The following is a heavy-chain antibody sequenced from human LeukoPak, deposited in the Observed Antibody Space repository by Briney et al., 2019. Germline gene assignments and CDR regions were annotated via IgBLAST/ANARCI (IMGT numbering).Heavy chain of an antibody. Sequence: GGSLRLSCTASGLKFADYAMSWVRQAPGTGLEWVATINSDGSAKYHVDSVKGRFTISRDNAKNLVYLQMSILRAEDTAVYYCADLGTSDCGQGTLVTVSS. V-gene: IGHV3-7*01. D-gene: IGHD1-7*01. CDR3: ADLGTSD. CDR2: INSDGSAK. J-gene: IGHJ4*02. CDR1: GLKFADYA.